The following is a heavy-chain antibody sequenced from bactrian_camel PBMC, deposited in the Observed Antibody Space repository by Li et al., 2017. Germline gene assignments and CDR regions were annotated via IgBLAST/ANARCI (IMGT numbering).Heavy chain of an antibody. D-gene: IGHD6*01. V-gene: IGHV3S53*01. Sequence: HVQLVESGGDSVQPGGSLRLTCEASSRYTSVLDCMAWFRQAPGKEREFVARISSDGPTTYADSIKARFTISRDSTDTVSLQMNSLKPEDTAMYYCAAVRYGVTWYPLCRARSTDFGYWGQGTQVTVS. CDR2: ISSDGPT. CDR1: SRYTSVLD. CDR3: AAVRYGVTWYPLCRARSTDFGY. J-gene: IGHJ6*01.